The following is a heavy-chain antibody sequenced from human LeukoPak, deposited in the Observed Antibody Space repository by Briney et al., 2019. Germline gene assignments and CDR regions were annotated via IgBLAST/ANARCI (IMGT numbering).Heavy chain of an antibody. D-gene: IGHD3-10*01. J-gene: IGHJ4*01. Sequence: GGSLRLSCAASGFTVSSNYMSWVRQAPGKGLEWVSVIYSGGSTYYADSVKGRFTISRDNSKNTLYLQMNSLRAEDTAVYYCAVIGTYGSGSYSDYWGQEPWSPSPQ. V-gene: IGHV3-66*01. CDR1: GFTVSSNY. CDR2: IYSGGST. CDR3: AVIGTYGSGSYSDY.